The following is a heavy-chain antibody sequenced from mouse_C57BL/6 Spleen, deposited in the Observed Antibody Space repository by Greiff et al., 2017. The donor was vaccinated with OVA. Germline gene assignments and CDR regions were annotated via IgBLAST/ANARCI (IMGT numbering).Heavy chain of an antibody. D-gene: IGHD1-1*01. CDR1: GYTFTSYW. CDR2: IHPNSGST. J-gene: IGHJ4*01. Sequence: QVQLQQPGAELVKPGASVKLSCKASGYTFTSYWMHWVKQRPGQGLEWIGMIHPNSGSTNYNEKFKSKATLTVDKSSSTAYMQLSSLTWEEAAVYYCARCTTTEGAYGQWYAMDYWGQGTSVTVSS. CDR3: ARCTTTEGAYGQWYAMDY. V-gene: IGHV1-64*01.